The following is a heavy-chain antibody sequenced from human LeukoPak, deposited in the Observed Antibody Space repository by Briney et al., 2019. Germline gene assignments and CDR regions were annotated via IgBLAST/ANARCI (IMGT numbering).Heavy chain of an antibody. CDR3: ARVGAETYYYDSSGYRPFDY. Sequence: ASVKVSRKASGYTFTGYYMHWVRQAPGQGLEWMGRINPNSGGTNYAQKFQGRVTMTRDTSISTAYMELSRLRSDDTAVYCCARVGAETYYYDSSGYRPFDYWGQGTLVTVSS. CDR1: GYTFTGYY. CDR2: INPNSGGT. V-gene: IGHV1-2*06. D-gene: IGHD3-22*01. J-gene: IGHJ4*02.